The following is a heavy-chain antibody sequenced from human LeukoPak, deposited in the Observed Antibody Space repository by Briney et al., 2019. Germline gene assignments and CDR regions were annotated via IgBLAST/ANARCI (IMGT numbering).Heavy chain of an antibody. CDR3: AEQGEYGDSDY. D-gene: IGHD4-17*01. CDR1: GGTFSSYA. Sequence: ASVKVSCKASGGTFSSYAISWVRQAPGQGLEWMGRIIPILGVANYAQKFQGRVTITADKSTSTAYMELSSLRSEDTAVYYCAEQGEYGDSDYWGQGTLVTVSS. J-gene: IGHJ4*02. CDR2: IIPILGVA. V-gene: IGHV1-69*04.